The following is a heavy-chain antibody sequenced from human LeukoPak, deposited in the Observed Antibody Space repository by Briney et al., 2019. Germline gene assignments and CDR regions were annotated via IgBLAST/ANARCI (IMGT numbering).Heavy chain of an antibody. CDR1: GFTVSMNY. Sequence: GRSLRPACAPYGFTVSMNYMSWVRQAPRKWMEWVSVIYSGGSTYYADSVKGRFTISRDNSKNTLYLQMNSLRAEDTAVYYCARAESGYSYGYIYYYGMDVWGQGTTVTVSS. J-gene: IGHJ6*02. CDR2: IYSGGST. D-gene: IGHD5-18*01. CDR3: ARAESGYSYGYIYYYGMDV. V-gene: IGHV3-53*01.